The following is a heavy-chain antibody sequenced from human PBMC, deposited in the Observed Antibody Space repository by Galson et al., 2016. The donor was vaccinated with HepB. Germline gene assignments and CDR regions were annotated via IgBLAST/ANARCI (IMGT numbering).Heavy chain of an antibody. CDR2: IIPIFGTA. J-gene: IGHJ4*02. Sequence: SVKVSCKASGGTFSIYAISWVRQAPGQGLEWMGGIIPIFGTANYAQKFQGRVTITADKFTSTAYMELSSLRSEDTAVYYCARLDAYNYPYYFDYWGQGTLVTVS. CDR1: GGTFSIYA. V-gene: IGHV1-69*06. D-gene: IGHD5-24*01. CDR3: ARLDAYNYPYYFDY.